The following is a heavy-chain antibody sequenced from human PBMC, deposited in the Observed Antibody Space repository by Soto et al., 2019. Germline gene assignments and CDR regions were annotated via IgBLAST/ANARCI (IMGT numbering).Heavy chain of an antibody. V-gene: IGHV5-51*01. CDR1: GYNFSPYS. J-gene: IGHJ3*02. CDR2: VYPGDSDT. Sequence: RGESLKISCKAFGYNFSPYSIGWVRQMPGKGLEWMGIVYPGDSDTRYSPSLQGQVTLSADKSISTAYLQWSSLKASDTAMYYCASRGKDFDIWGQGTMVTVSS. D-gene: IGHD3-16*01. CDR3: ASRGKDFDI.